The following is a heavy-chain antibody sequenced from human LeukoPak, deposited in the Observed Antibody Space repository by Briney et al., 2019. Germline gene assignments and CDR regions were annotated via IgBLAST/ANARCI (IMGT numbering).Heavy chain of an antibody. V-gene: IGHV4-34*01. CDR3: ARTTEGGYTYDYFYYYYMDV. Sequence: PSETLSLTCAVYGGSFSGYYWSWIRQPPGKVLEWIGEINHSGSTNYNPSLKSRVTISVDLSKNQFSLKLSSVTTADTAVYYCARTTEGGYTYDYFYYYYMDVWGKGTTVTISS. CDR2: INHSGST. CDR1: GGSFSGYY. J-gene: IGHJ6*03. D-gene: IGHD5-18*01.